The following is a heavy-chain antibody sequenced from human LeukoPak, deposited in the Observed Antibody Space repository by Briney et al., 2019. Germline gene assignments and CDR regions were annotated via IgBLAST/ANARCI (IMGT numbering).Heavy chain of an antibody. CDR1: GGSISSGGYS. CDR2: IYTSGST. V-gene: IGHV4-61*02. D-gene: IGHD3-16*01. J-gene: IGHJ4*02. CDR3: ARYSVRGTDY. Sequence: PSETLSLTCVVSGGSISSGGYSWNWIRQPPGKGLEWIGRIYTSGSTNYNPSLKSRVTMSVDTSKNQFSLKLSSVTAADTAMYYCARYSVRGTDYWGQGTLVTVSS.